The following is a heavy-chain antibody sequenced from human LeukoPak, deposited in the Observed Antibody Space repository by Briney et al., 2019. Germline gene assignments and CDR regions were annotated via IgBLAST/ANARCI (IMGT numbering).Heavy chain of an antibody. CDR2: IKQDGNEM. V-gene: IGHV3-7*01. Sequence: PGGSLKLSCAASGFTFSSYSMDWVRQAPGKGLEWVANIKQDGNEMSYVDSVKGRFTMSRDNAKNSLYLQMNSLRAEDTAVYYCARVGISYAFDIWGQGTMVTVSS. CDR3: ARVGISYAFDI. CDR1: GFTFSSYS. D-gene: IGHD2-15*01. J-gene: IGHJ3*02.